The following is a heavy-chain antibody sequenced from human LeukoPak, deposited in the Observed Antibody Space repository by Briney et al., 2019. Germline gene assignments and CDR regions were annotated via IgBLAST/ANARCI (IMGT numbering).Heavy chain of an antibody. Sequence: TSVKVSCKASGYTFTSYDINWVRQATGPGLEWMVWMNPNSGNTGYAQKFEGRVTMTRNTSISTAYMELSSLRADDTAVYYCARGRQGVYHYYFDYWGQGTLVTVSS. CDR3: ARGRQGVYHYYFDY. CDR2: MNPNSGNT. CDR1: GYTFTSYD. D-gene: IGHD1-14*01. J-gene: IGHJ4*02. V-gene: IGHV1-8*01.